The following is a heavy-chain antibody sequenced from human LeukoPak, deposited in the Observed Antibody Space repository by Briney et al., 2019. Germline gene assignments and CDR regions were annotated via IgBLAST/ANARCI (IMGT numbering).Heavy chain of an antibody. CDR2: IYYSGTT. CDR3: ARGFGGAAAGTGFFDY. CDR1: GGSISSRSNY. Sequence: PLETLSLTCTVSGGSISSRSNYWGWIRQPPGKELEWIGSIYYSGTTYYNPSLKSRVTTSVDTSKNQFSLRLSSVTAADTAVYYCARGFGGAAAGTGFFDYWGQGTPVTVSS. J-gene: IGHJ4*02. V-gene: IGHV4-39*01. D-gene: IGHD6-13*01.